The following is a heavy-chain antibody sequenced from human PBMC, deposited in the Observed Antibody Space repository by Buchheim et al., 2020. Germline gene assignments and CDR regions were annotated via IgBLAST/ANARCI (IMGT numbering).Heavy chain of an antibody. V-gene: IGHV3-7*01. Sequence: EVHLVESGGGLVQPGGSLRLSCAASGFTFSSYWMNWVRQAPGKGLEWVANINKDGSEKYYVDSVKGRFPISRDNDKNSLYQQMNSLRAEDTAVYYCAREVIFGGHRGYFDYWGQGTL. CDR1: GFTFSSYW. J-gene: IGHJ4*02. CDR2: INKDGSEK. D-gene: IGHD3-3*02. CDR3: AREVIFGGHRGYFDY.